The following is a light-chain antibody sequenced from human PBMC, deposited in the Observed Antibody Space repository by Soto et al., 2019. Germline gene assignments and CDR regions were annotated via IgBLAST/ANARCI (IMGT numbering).Light chain of an antibody. CDR2: EVT. CDR3: GSYSSTDTPFV. J-gene: IGLJ1*01. V-gene: IGLV2-14*01. CDR1: STDVGGYNY. Sequence: QSVLAQPSSGSGSPGQSSTISCTGTSTDVGGYNYVSWYQHHSGKAPKLLIYEVTNRPSGISDRFSGSKSVNTASLTISGLQAEDESDYYCGSYSSTDTPFVFGTGTKLTVL.